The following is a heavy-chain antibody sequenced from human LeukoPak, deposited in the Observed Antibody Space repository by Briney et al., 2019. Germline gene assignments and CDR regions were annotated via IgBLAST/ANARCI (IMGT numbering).Heavy chain of an antibody. CDR2: ISGDGDNT. V-gene: IGHV3-43*02. Sequence: GGSLRLSCVASGFTLDDYALHWVRQGPGKGLEWISLISGDGDNTYYADSVKGRFTVSRDNSKNSLYLQLSSLRAEDTALYYCAKGVRSGTYYNCFDPWGQGTLVTVSS. J-gene: IGHJ5*02. CDR3: AKGVRSGTYYNCFDP. D-gene: IGHD1-26*01. CDR1: GFTLDDYA.